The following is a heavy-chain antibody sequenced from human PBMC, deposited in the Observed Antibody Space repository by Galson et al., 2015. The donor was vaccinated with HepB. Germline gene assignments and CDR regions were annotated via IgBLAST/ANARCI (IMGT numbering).Heavy chain of an antibody. CDR1: GYTFTSYG. CDR3: ARDLGSFGGVIELGLYGMDV. CDR2: ISAYNGNT. D-gene: IGHD3-16*02. V-gene: IGHV1-18*04. J-gene: IGHJ6*02. Sequence: SVKVSCKASGYTFTSYGISWVRQAPGQGLEWMGWISAYNGNTNYAQKLQGRVTMTTDTSTSTAYMELRSLRSDDTAVYYCARDLGSFGGVIELGLYGMDVWGQGTTVTVSS.